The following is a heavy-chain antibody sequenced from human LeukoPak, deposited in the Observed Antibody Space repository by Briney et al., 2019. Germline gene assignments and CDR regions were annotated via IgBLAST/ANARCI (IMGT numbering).Heavy chain of an antibody. CDR3: AKGRRVYYYYYMDV. CDR2: ISGSGGST. D-gene: IGHD6-6*01. J-gene: IGHJ6*03. V-gene: IGHV3-23*01. Sequence: GGPLRLSCAASGFTFSSYAMSWVRQAPGKGLEWVSAISGSGGSTYYADSVKGRFTIPRDNSKNTLYLQMNSLRAEDTAVYYCAKGRRVYYYYYMDVWGKGTTVTVSS. CDR1: GFTFSSYA.